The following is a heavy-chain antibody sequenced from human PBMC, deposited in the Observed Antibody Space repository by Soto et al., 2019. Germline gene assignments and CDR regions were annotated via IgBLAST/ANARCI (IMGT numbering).Heavy chain of an antibody. CDR3: ARGNSSSWHFDY. Sequence: EVQLVESGGGLVKPGGSLRLSCAASGFTISSYSMNWVRQAPGKGLEWVSSISSSSSYIYYADSVKGRFTISRDNAKNSLYLQMNSLRAEDTAVYYCARGNSSSWHFDYWGQGTLVTVSS. D-gene: IGHD6-13*01. V-gene: IGHV3-21*01. CDR1: GFTISSYS. CDR2: ISSSSSYI. J-gene: IGHJ4*02.